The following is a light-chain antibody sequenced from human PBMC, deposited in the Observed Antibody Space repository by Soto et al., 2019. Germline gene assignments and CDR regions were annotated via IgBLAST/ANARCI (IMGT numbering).Light chain of an antibody. CDR1: SSNIGAGYD. J-gene: IGLJ3*02. Sequence: QSVLTQPPSVSGAPGQRVTISCTGSSSNIGAGYDVHWYQQLPGTAPKLLIYGNSNRPSGVPDRFSGSKSGTSASLAITGLQAEDEADYCQSYHSSLSGWVFGGGTKLTVL. CDR3: QSYHSSLSGWV. CDR2: GNS. V-gene: IGLV1-40*01.